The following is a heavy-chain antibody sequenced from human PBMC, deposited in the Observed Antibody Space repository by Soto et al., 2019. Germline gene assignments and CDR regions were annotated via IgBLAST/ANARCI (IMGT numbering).Heavy chain of an antibody. CDR2: ISSSSDVI. Sequence: PGGSLRLSCAASGFSFSRFEMNWVRQAPGKGLEWVSYISSSSDVIYYADSVKGRFTISRNNAKNSLYLQMSSLRAEDTAVYFCAKDLGSYLSPAFAYWGLGTLVTVSS. J-gene: IGHJ4*02. D-gene: IGHD1-26*01. CDR1: GFSFSRFE. CDR3: AKDLGSYLSPAFAY. V-gene: IGHV3-48*03.